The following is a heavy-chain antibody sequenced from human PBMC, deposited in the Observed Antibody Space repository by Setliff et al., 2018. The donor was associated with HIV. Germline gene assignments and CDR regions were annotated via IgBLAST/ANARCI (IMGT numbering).Heavy chain of an antibody. Sequence: SETLSLTCTVSGGSISSGSYYWSWIRQPPGKGLEWIGYIFSSGSTNYNPSLKSRVTISVDTSKNQFSLRLSSVTAADTAMYYCARHVGISIGGTRGDFDCWGQGTLVTVSS. V-gene: IGHV4-61*01. CDR2: IFSSGST. CDR3: ARHVGISIGGTRGDFDC. D-gene: IGHD6-13*01. CDR1: GGSISSGSYY. J-gene: IGHJ4*02.